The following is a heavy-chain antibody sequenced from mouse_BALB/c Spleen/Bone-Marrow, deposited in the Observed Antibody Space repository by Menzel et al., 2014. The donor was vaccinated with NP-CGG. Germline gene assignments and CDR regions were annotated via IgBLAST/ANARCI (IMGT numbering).Heavy chain of an antibody. CDR2: INPESNTI. CDR1: GFYFSRYW. D-gene: IGHD2-3*01. J-gene: IGHJ3*01. V-gene: IGHV4-1*02. CDR3: ARLGYYGWFAY. Sequence: SGGGLVQPGGSLKLSCAASGFYFSRYWMSWVRQAPGKGLQWIGEINPESNTINYTPSLKDKFIISRDNAKNXLYLQMSKVRSEDTALYCCARLGYYGWFAYWGQGTLVTVSA.